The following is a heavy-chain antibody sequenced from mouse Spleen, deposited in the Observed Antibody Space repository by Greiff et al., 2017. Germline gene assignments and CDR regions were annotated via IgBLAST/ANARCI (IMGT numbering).Heavy chain of an antibody. CDR2: ISSGSSTI. CDR1: GFTFSDYG. D-gene: IGHD1-2*01. J-gene: IGHJ4*01. V-gene: IGHV5-17*01. CDR3: ARPLRPREDYYAMDY. Sequence: EVNVVESGGGLVKPGGSLKLSCAASGFTFSDYGMHWVRQAPEKGLEWVAYISSGSSTIYYADTVKGRFTISRDNAKNTLFLQMTSLRSEDTAMYYCARPLRPREDYYAMDYWGQGTSVTVSS.